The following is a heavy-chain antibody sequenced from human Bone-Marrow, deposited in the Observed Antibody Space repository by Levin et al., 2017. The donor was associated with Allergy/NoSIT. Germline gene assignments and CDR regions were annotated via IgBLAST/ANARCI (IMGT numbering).Heavy chain of an antibody. V-gene: IGHV3-20*04. CDR2: INWSGGRT. Sequence: ASVKVSCVASGFTLDDYGMSWVRQAPGKGLEWVSVINWSGGRTGYADSVKGRLTIPRDNANNSLYLQMNSLRVEDTALYYCARHRNTMNIHDGFDSWGQGTMVTVSS. J-gene: IGHJ3*02. CDR3: ARHRNTMNIHDGFDS. CDR1: GFTLDDYG. D-gene: IGHD2/OR15-2a*01.